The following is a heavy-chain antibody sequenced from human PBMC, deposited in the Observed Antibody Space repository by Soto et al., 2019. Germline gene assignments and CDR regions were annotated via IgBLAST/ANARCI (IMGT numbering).Heavy chain of an antibody. D-gene: IGHD7-27*01. CDR1: GYTFTSYA. Sequence: QVQLVQSGAEVKKPGASVKVSCKASGYTFTSYAMHWVRQAPGQRLEWMGWINAGNGNTKYSQKFQGRVTITRDTSASTAYMELSSLRSEDTAVYYCAGDPTGVYYFDYWGQGTLVTVSS. CDR2: INAGNGNT. V-gene: IGHV1-3*01. J-gene: IGHJ4*02. CDR3: AGDPTGVYYFDY.